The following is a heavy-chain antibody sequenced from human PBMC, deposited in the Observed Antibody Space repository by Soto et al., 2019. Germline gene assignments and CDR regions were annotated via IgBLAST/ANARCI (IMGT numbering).Heavy chain of an antibody. CDR2: ISSSGSTI. D-gene: IGHD3-10*01. Sequence: GVSLRLSCAASGFTFSDYYMSWIRQAPWKGLEWVSYISSSGSTIYYADSVKGRFTISRDNAKNSLYLQMNSLRAEDTAVYYCASLYGSGSYRYYYYGMDVWGQGTTVTVSS. J-gene: IGHJ6*02. CDR3: ASLYGSGSYRYYYYGMDV. CDR1: GFTFSDYY. V-gene: IGHV3-11*01.